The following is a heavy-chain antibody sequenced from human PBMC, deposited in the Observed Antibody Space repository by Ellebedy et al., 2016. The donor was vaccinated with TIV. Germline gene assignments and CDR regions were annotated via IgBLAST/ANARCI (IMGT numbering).Heavy chain of an antibody. CDR2: ISAYNGNT. V-gene: IGHV1-18*04. D-gene: IGHD5-12*01. CDR3: ARSGSVGDYLDY. CDR1: GYTFTSYG. J-gene: IGHJ4*02. Sequence: ASVKVSXXASGYTFTSYGISWVRQAPGQGLEWMGWISAYNGNTNYAQKLQGRVTMTTDTSTSTACMELRSLRSDDTAVYYCARSGSVGDYLDYWGQGTLVTVSS.